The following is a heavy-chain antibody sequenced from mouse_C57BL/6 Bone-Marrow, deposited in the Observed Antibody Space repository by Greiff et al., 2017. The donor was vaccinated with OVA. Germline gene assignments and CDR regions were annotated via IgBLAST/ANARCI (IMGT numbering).Heavy chain of an antibody. J-gene: IGHJ4*01. CDR1: GFSLTSYG. CDR2: IWSGGST. V-gene: IGHV2-2*01. D-gene: IGHD2-1*01. Sequence: VKLVESGPGLVQPSQSLSITCTVSGFSLTSYGVHWVRQSPGKGLEWLGVIWSGGSTDYNAAFISRLSISKDNSKSQVFFKMNSLQADDTAIYYCARNGNYLYYYAMDYWGQGTSVTVSS. CDR3: ARNGNYLYYYAMDY.